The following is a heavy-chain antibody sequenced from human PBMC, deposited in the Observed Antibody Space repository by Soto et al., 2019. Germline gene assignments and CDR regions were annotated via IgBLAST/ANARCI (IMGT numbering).Heavy chain of an antibody. J-gene: IGHJ6*03. CDR3: AKEYYDFWSGPRSYYMDV. Sequence: GGSLRLSCASSGFTFSSYAMSLVRQAPGKGLEWVSAISGSGGSTYYADSVKGRFTISRDNSKNTLYLQMNSLRAEDTAVYYCAKEYYDFWSGPRSYYMDVWGKGTTVTVS. D-gene: IGHD3-3*01. CDR2: ISGSGGST. CDR1: GFTFSSYA. V-gene: IGHV3-23*01.